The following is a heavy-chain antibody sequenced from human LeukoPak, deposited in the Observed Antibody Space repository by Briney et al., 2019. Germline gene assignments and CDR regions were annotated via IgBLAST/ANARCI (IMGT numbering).Heavy chain of an antibody. D-gene: IGHD4-17*01. Sequence: GGSLRLSCAASGFSFSPYWMSWVRQGPGKGLDWVASINPDGSSTSYVASVKGRFTISRDNAQNSLYLQMNSLSAEDTAVYYCARLFGGVTTFDYWGRGTLVTVSS. CDR1: GFSFSPYW. V-gene: IGHV3-7*01. J-gene: IGHJ4*02. CDR3: ARLFGGVTTFDY. CDR2: INPDGSST.